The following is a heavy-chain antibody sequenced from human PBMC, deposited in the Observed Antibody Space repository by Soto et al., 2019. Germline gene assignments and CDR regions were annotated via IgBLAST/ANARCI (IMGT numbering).Heavy chain of an antibody. J-gene: IGHJ4*02. Sequence: QVQLVESGGGVVQPGRSLRLSCAASGFTFSNYDMHWVRQAPGKGLEWVAIIWYDGSNEYYVDSVKGRFTISRDNSKNTLYLQMNSLRAEDTAVYYCARPREMYYFDYWGQGTLVTVSS. V-gene: IGHV3-33*08. CDR1: GFTFSNYD. CDR2: IWYDGSNE. CDR3: ARPREMYYFDY.